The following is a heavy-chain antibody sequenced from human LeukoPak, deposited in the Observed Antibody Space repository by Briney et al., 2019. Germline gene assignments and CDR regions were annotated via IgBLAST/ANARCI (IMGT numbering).Heavy chain of an antibody. Sequence: GGSLRLSCAASGFTFSSYEMNWVRQAPGKGLEWVSGISASGHRTYYADSVKGRFTISRDNSKNTLYLQMNSLRAEDTAVYYCAKERSSGWPFDYWGQGTLVTVSS. CDR2: ISASGHRT. J-gene: IGHJ4*02. CDR1: GFTFSSYE. V-gene: IGHV3-23*01. CDR3: AKERSSGWPFDY. D-gene: IGHD6-19*01.